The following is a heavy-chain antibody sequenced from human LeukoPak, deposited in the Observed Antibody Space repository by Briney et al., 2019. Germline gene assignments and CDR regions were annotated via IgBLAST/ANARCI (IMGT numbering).Heavy chain of an antibody. CDR3: ARYSSSWYGRVDY. Sequence: SETLSLTCAVYGGSFSGYYWSWIRQPPGKGLEWIGEINHSGSTNYNPSLKSRVTISVDTSKNQFSLKLSSVTAADTAVYYCARYSSSWYGRVDYWGQGTTVTVSS. CDR2: INHSGST. D-gene: IGHD6-13*01. V-gene: IGHV4-34*01. J-gene: IGHJ4*03. CDR1: GGSFSGYY.